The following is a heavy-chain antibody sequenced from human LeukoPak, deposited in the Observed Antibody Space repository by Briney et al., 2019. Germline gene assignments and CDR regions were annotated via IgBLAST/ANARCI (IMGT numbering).Heavy chain of an antibody. V-gene: IGHV4-34*01. Sequence: PSETLSLTCAVYGGSFSGYYWSWIRQPPGKGLEWIGEINHSGSTNYNPSLKSRVTISVDTSKNQFSLKLSSVTAADTAVYYCAQTFGSYWGQGTLVTVSS. CDR3: AQTFGSY. D-gene: IGHD3-16*01. CDR2: INHSGST. CDR1: GGSFSGYY. J-gene: IGHJ4*02.